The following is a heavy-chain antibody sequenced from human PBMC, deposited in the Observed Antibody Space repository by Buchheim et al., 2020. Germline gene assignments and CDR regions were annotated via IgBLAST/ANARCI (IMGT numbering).Heavy chain of an antibody. V-gene: IGHV4-34*01. CDR3: ARLSRAGLHYYGMDV. Sequence: QVQLQQWGAGLLKPSETLSLTCAVYGGSFSGYYWSWIRQPPGKGLEWIGEINHSGSTNYNPSLKSRVTISVDTSQKQFSMKLSSVTAADTAVYYCARLSRAGLHYYGMDVWGQGTT. CDR2: INHSGST. J-gene: IGHJ6*02. CDR1: GGSFSGYY. D-gene: IGHD3-16*01.